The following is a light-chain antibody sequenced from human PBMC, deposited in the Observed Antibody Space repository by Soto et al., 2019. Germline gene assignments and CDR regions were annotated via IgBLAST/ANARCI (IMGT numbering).Light chain of an antibody. V-gene: IGLV1-51*01. J-gene: IGLJ1*01. CDR3: CSNAAGSTYV. CDR1: SSNIGKNS. CDR2: DDH. Sequence: QSVLTQPPSVSAAPGQRVSISCSGGSSNIGKNSVSWYQQLPATAPKLLIYDDHQRPSGIPDRFSASKSGTSATLDITGLQPADEADYYCCSNAAGSTYVFGTGTKLTVL.